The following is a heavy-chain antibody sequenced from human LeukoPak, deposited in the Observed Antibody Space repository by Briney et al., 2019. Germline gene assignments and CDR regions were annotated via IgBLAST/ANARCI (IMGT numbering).Heavy chain of an antibody. V-gene: IGHV3-48*01. CDR2: ISASSSAT. D-gene: IGHD3-10*01. CDR1: EFSLGAYA. Sequence: GGSLRLSCAASEFSLGAYAMNWVRQAPGKGLEWVFYISASSSATYYAESVKGRFTISRGNGQNSLYLQMNSLTAGDTAVYYCTRGVGRRGGTFDFWGQATLVTVSS. J-gene: IGHJ4*02. CDR3: TRGVGRRGGTFDF.